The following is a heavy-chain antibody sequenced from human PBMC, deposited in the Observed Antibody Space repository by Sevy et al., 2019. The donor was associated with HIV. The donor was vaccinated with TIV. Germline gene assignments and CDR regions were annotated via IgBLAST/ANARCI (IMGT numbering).Heavy chain of an antibody. Sequence: GGSLRLSCAASGFTFTEFVMSWVRQAPGKGLEWVSTINSGGGSTYYADSVKGRFTNSRDNSKNTLDLQMNSLRAEDTAVYYCAKDVVGGYYDSSGYSDHWGQGTLVTVSS. CDR3: AKDVVGGYYDSSGYSDH. V-gene: IGHV3-23*01. CDR2: INSGGGST. J-gene: IGHJ4*02. D-gene: IGHD3-22*01. CDR1: GFTFTEFV.